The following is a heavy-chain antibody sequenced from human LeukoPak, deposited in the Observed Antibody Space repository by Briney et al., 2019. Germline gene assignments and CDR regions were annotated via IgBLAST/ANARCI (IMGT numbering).Heavy chain of an antibody. V-gene: IGHV4-59*12. J-gene: IGHJ4*02. D-gene: IGHD3-10*01. CDR3: ARFKYYYGSGSYYS. Sequence: SETLSLTCTVSGGSISSYYWSWVRQPPGKGLEWIGEIYHSGSTNYNPSLKSRVTISVDKSKNQFSLKLSSVTAADTAVYYCARFKYYYGSGSYYSWGQGTLVTVSS. CDR2: IYHSGST. CDR1: GGSISSYY.